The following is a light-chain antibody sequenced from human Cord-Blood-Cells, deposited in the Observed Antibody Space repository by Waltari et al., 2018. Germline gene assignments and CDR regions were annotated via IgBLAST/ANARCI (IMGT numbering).Light chain of an antibody. CDR2: DAS. Sequence: AIQLTQSPSSLSASVGDRVTITCRAGQGISSALAWYQQKPGKAPKLLIYDASSLESGFPSRFSGSESGTDFPLPISSLQPEDFATYYCQQFNSYPPPSGGGTKVEIK. CDR1: QGISSA. J-gene: IGKJ4*01. CDR3: QQFNSYPPP. V-gene: IGKV1-13*02.